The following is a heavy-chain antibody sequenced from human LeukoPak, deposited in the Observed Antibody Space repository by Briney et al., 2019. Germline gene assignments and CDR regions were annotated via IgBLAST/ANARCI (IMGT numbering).Heavy chain of an antibody. CDR3: ARDLGTLYGMDV. CDR2: ISYDGSNK. CDR1: GFTVSSNY. J-gene: IGHJ6*02. Sequence: PGGSLRLSCAASGFTVSSNYMNWVRQAPGKGLEWVAVISYDGSNKYYADSVKGRFTISRDNSKNTLYLQMNSLRAEDTAVYYCARDLGTLYGMDVWGQGTTVTVSS. V-gene: IGHV3-30-3*01. D-gene: IGHD1-1*01.